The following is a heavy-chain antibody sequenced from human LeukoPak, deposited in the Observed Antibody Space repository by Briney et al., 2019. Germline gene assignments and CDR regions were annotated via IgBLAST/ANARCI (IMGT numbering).Heavy chain of an antibody. D-gene: IGHD3-10*01. CDR3: AKTMVRGVISFGTDV. CDR2: ISWNSGSI. Sequence: GGSLRLSCAASGFTFDDYAMHWVRQAPGKGLEWVSGISWNSGSIGYADSVKGRFTISRDNAKNSLYLQMNSLRAEDTALYYCAKTMVRGVISFGTDVWGQGTTVTVSS. J-gene: IGHJ6*02. CDR1: GFTFDDYA. V-gene: IGHV3-9*01.